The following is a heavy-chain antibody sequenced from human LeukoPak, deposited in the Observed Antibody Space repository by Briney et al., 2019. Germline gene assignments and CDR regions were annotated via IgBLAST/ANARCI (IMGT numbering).Heavy chain of an antibody. D-gene: IGHD2-8*02. CDR2: ISYDGSNK. J-gene: IGHJ4*02. CDR1: GFTFSSYA. V-gene: IGHV3-30*04. CDR3: AREVFPGGLLNTAFDH. Sequence: GRSLRLSCAASGFTFSSYAMHWVRQAPGKGLEWVAVISYDGSNKYYADSVKGRFTISRDNSKNTLYLQMNSLRAEDTAVYYCAREVFPGGLLNTAFDHWGQGALVTVSS.